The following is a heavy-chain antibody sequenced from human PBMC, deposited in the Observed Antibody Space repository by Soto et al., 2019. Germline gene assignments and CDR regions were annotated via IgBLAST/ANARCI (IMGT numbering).Heavy chain of an antibody. CDR3: GTPAIDYGDYAGFDY. J-gene: IGHJ4*02. CDR2: INHSGST. Sequence: PSETLSLTCAVYGGSFSGYYWSWIRQPPGKGLEWIGEINHSGSTNYNPSLKSRVTISVDTSKNQFSLKPSSVTAADTAVYYCGTPAIDYGDYAGFDYWGQGTLVTVSS. D-gene: IGHD4-17*01. CDR1: GGSFSGYY. V-gene: IGHV4-34*01.